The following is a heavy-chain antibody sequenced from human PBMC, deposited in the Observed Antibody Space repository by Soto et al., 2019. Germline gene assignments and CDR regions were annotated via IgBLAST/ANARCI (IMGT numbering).Heavy chain of an antibody. CDR2: ISGTGGTT. CDR3: AKYPEYSAYDGTYFDY. D-gene: IGHD5-12*01. CDR1: GFTFRSYA. J-gene: IGHJ4*02. Sequence: EVQLLESGGGLEQPGGSLRLSCAASGFTFRSYAMSWVRQAPGKGLEWVSIISGTGGTTYYADSVKGRFTISRDNSKTTLYLQMNSLRTEDTAVYYCAKYPEYSAYDGTYFDYWGQGTLVTVSS. V-gene: IGHV3-23*01.